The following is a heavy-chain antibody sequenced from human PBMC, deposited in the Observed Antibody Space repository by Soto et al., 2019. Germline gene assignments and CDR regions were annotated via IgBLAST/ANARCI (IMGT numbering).Heavy chain of an antibody. Sequence: HGESLKISCKGSGYSFTNYWIGLMRQMHGKGLEWMGIIYPGDSDTRYSPSFQGQVTISADKSISTAYLQWSSLKASDTAMYYCARQPPLYDFWSGYPDVWGQGTTVTVSS. CDR1: GYSFTNYW. D-gene: IGHD3-3*01. CDR2: IYPGDSDT. V-gene: IGHV5-51*01. J-gene: IGHJ6*02. CDR3: ARQPPLYDFWSGYPDV.